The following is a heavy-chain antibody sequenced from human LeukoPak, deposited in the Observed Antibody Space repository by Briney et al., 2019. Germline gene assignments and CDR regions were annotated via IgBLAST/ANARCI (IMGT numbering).Heavy chain of an antibody. J-gene: IGHJ4*02. D-gene: IGHD3-10*01. V-gene: IGHV1-69*04. CDR3: ARDSELGNSGYFDY. Sequence: GASVKVSCKASGYTFTSYDINWVRQAPGQGLEWMGRIIPILGIANYAQKFQGRVTITADKSTSTAYMELSSLRSEDTAVYYCARDSELGNSGYFDYWGQGTLVTVSS. CDR2: IIPILGIA. CDR1: GYTFTSYD.